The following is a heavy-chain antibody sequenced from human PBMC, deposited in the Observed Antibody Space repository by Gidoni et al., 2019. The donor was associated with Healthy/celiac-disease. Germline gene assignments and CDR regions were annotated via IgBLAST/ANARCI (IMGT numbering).Heavy chain of an antibody. V-gene: IGHV3-23*01. D-gene: IGHD4-17*01. CDR3: AKGDYGDYVGYFDY. CDR2: ISGSGGST. Sequence: EVQLLESGGGLVQPGGSLSLSCAASVFTFSSYAMSWVRPAPGKGLEWVSAISGSGGSTYYADSVKGRFTISRDNSKNTLYLQMNSLRAEDTAVYYCAKGDYGDYVGYFDYWGQGTLVTVSS. CDR1: VFTFSSYA. J-gene: IGHJ4*02.